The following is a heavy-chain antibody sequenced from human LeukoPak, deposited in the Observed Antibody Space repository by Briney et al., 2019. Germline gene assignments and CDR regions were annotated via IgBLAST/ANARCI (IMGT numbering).Heavy chain of an antibody. CDR3: ARHGANYDILTDALYGMDV. D-gene: IGHD3-9*01. V-gene: IGHV5-51*01. CDR1: GYSFTSYW. CDR2: IYPGDSDT. J-gene: IGHJ6*02. Sequence: GESLKISCKGSGYSFTSYWIGWVRQMPGKGLEWMGIIYPGDSDTRYSPSFQGQVTISADKSISTAYLQWSSLKASDTAMYYCARHGANYDILTDALYGMDVWGQGTTVTVSS.